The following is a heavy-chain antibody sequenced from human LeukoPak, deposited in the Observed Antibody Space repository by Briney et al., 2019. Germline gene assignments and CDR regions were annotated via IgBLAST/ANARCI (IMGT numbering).Heavy chain of an antibody. J-gene: IGHJ4*02. V-gene: IGHV4-59*01. CDR1: GVSISSYY. D-gene: IGHD3-3*01. CDR3: ARGRITIFGVVTPHFDY. Sequence: PSETLSLTCTVSGVSISSYYWTWIRQSPGTGLEWIGYIHDSVNTDYNPSLKSRVTISVDTSNKQFSLKLNSVTAADTAVYYCARGRITIFGVVTPHFDYWGQGTLVTVSS. CDR2: IHDSVNT.